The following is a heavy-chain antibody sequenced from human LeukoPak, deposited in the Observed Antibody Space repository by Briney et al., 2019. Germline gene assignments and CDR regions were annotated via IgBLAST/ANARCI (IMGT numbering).Heavy chain of an antibody. Sequence: ASVKVSCKASGGTFSSYAISWVRQAPGLGLEWMGRIIPILSIANYAQKFQGRVTITADKSTSTAYMELSSLRSEDTAVYYCARDLAHYDILTGSGEDFDYWGQGTLVTVSS. V-gene: IGHV1-69*04. CDR1: GGTFSSYA. CDR2: IIPILSIA. J-gene: IGHJ4*02. CDR3: ARDLAHYDILTGSGEDFDY. D-gene: IGHD3-9*01.